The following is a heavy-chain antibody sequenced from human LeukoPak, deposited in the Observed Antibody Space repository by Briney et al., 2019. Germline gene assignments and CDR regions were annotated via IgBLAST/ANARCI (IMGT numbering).Heavy chain of an antibody. V-gene: IGHV3-23*01. CDR2: ISGSGGNT. D-gene: IGHD2-15*01. Sequence: GGSLRLSCAASGFTFTNYAMSWVRQAPGKGLEWVSAISGSGGNTYYADSVKGRFTISRDNSKNTLYLQINSLRAEDTAVYYCARGGFFDYWGQGTLVTVSS. J-gene: IGHJ4*02. CDR3: ARGGFFDY. CDR1: GFTFTNYA.